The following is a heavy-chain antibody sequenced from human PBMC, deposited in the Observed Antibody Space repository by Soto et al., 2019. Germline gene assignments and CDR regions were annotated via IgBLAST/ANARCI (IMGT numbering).Heavy chain of an antibody. V-gene: IGHV3-23*01. D-gene: IGHD3-9*01. CDR2: ISGSGGST. CDR1: GFTFSSYA. CDR3: VRGGRYDILSGHFAFDY. J-gene: IGHJ4*02. Sequence: GGSLRLSCAASGFTFSSYAMSWVRQAPGKGLEWVSAISGSGGSTYYADSVKGRFTISRDNSKNTLYLQMNSLRAEDTAVYYCVRGGRYDILSGHFAFDYWGRGTLVTVSS.